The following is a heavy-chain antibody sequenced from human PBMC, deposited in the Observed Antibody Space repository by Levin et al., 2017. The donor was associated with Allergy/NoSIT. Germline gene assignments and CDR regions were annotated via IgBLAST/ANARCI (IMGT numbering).Heavy chain of an antibody. J-gene: IGHJ4*02. D-gene: IGHD2-15*01. V-gene: IGHV3-21*01. CDR1: GFTFSSYS. Sequence: GGSLRLSCAASGFTFSSYSMNWVRQAPGKGLAWVSSISSSSSSIYYADSVKGRFTISRDNAYKLLQLQMNSLGAEDTAVCYCAGGGGGYCSGGSCHLHWGQGTLVTVSS. CDR2: ISSSSSSI. CDR3: AGGGGGYCSGGSCHLH.